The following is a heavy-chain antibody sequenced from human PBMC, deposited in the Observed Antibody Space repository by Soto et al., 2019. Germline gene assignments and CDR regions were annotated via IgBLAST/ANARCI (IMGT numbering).Heavy chain of an antibody. Sequence: GGSLRLSCAASGFTFSSYAMSWVRQAPGKGLEWVSAISGSGGSTYYADSVKGRFTISRDNSKNTLYLQMNSLRAEDTAVYYCALTRGPWLVIRFDCWGQGTLVTVSS. CDR3: ALTRGPWLVIRFDC. D-gene: IGHD6-19*01. CDR1: GFTFSSYA. V-gene: IGHV3-23*01. J-gene: IGHJ4*02. CDR2: ISGSGGST.